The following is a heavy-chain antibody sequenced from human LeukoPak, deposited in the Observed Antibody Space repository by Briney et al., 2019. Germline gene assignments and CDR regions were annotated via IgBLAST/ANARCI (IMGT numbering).Heavy chain of an antibody. D-gene: IGHD3-10*01. V-gene: IGHV3-21*01. CDR2: ITFSSSHI. CDR1: GFTFSDFW. J-gene: IGHJ5*02. Sequence: GGSLRLSCAGSGFTFSDFWMTWVRQAPGKGLECVSSITFSSSHIYYADSVKGRFTISRDNTKDSLYLQMNSLRAEDTAIYYCARGPQFSGPGWFDPWGQGTLVTVSS. CDR3: ARGPQFSGPGWFDP.